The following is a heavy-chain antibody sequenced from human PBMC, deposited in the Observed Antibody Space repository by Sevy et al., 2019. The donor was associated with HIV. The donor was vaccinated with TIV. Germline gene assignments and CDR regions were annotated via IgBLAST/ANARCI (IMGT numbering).Heavy chain of an antibody. J-gene: IGHJ6*02. D-gene: IGHD4-17*01. Sequence: GESLRLSCASSGFAFSNYFAMHWVRQAPGKGLEWVALISYDGSDKYYADSVKGRFTISRDNFKNPLYLQMNSLTTEDMAVYYCARPRANYVDHYFFYAMDVWGQGTTVTVSS. CDR1: GFAFSNYFA. CDR2: ISYDGSDK. CDR3: ARPRANYVDHYFFYAMDV. V-gene: IGHV3-30-3*01.